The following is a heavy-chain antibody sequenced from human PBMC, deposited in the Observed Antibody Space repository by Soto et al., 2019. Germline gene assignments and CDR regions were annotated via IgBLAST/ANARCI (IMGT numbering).Heavy chain of an antibody. D-gene: IGHD3-22*01. CDR2: IYHSGGS. CDR1: GGSLNSGDY. V-gene: IGHV4-30-4*01. CDR3: ARTKYYHDTTAYIFDY. Sequence: NPSETLSLTCTVSGGSLNSGDYWSWIRQPPGKGLEWIGYIYHSGGSYYNPSLKGRVTMSVDMSQDQFSLTLNSVSAADTAVYYCARTKYYHDTTAYIFDYWGQGALVTVSS. J-gene: IGHJ4*02.